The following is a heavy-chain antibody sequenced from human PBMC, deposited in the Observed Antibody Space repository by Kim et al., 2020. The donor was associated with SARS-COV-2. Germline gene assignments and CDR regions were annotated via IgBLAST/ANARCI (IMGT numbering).Heavy chain of an antibody. CDR3: AKKGLTVNGKDWFDP. CDR1: GFTFSGCA. D-gene: IGHD2-8*01. J-gene: IGHJ5*02. Sequence: GGSLRLSCAASGFTFSGCAMNWIRQAPGKGLEWVSIISGSGRTIYYADSVKGRFTISRDNSKNTLYLQMNSLRAEDTAVYFCAKKGLTVNGKDWFDPWG. V-gene: IGHV3-23*01. CDR2: ISGSGRTI.